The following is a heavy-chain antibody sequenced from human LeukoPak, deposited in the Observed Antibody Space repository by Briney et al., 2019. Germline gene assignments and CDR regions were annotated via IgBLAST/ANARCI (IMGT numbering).Heavy chain of an antibody. J-gene: IGHJ4*02. D-gene: IGHD6-13*01. V-gene: IGHV3-74*01. Sequence: GGSLRLSCAASGFTFSSYWMHWVRQAPGKGLVWVSRIYSDGSTTSYADSVKGRFTISRDNAKNTLYLQMNSLRAEDTAVYYCARARIAAGLIDYWGRGTLVTVSS. CDR2: IYSDGSTT. CDR1: GFTFSSYW. CDR3: ARARIAAGLIDY.